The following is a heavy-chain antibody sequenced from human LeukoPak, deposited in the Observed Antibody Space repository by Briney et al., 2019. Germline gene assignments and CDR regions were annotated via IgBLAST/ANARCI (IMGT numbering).Heavy chain of an antibody. J-gene: IGHJ6*02. V-gene: IGHV1-69*04. Sequence: GASVKVSCKASGGTFSSYAISWVRQAPGQGLEWMGRIIPILGIANYAQKFQGRVTITADKSTSTAYMELSSLSSEDTAVYYCARTVVIRNYGMDVWGQGTTVTVSS. CDR2: IIPILGIA. D-gene: IGHD3-22*01. CDR3: ARTVVIRNYGMDV. CDR1: GGTFSSYA.